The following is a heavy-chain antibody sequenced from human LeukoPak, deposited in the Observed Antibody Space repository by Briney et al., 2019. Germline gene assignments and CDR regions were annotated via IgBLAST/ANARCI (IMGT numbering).Heavy chain of an antibody. D-gene: IGHD1-1*01. Sequence: GGSLRLSCAASGFTFSSYSMNWVRQAPGKGLEWVSSISRSSSHIYFADSVKGRFTISRDNAKNSLHLQMSSLRVEDTAVYYCARDRAGTVTLDIWGQGTMVIVSS. V-gene: IGHV3-21*01. CDR1: GFTFSSYS. CDR3: ARDRAGTVTLDI. J-gene: IGHJ3*02. CDR2: ISRSSSHI.